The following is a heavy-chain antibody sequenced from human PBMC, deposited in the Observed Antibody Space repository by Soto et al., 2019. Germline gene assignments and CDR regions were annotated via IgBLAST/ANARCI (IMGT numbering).Heavy chain of an antibody. CDR2: ISGRGTES. CDR3: AKDGGVYSYEL. Sequence: EVQLLESGGGLVQPGGSLRLSCAASGFTFINYAMHWVRRPPGKGLEWVSSISGRGTESYYADSVKGRFTISRDNSRNTLSLQMNSLRAEDTDIYYCAKDGGVYSYELWGQGTLVTVSS. CDR1: GFTFINYA. D-gene: IGHD5-18*01. V-gene: IGHV3-23*01. J-gene: IGHJ4*02.